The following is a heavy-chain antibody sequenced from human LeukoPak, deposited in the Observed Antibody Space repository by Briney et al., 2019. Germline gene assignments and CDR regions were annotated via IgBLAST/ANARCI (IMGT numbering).Heavy chain of an antibody. Sequence: PGGSLSLPVEASDFGFASYAMIGVRQAPGKGRKWASSISGGGSTTYYADSVKGWFTISRDNSKNTLCLQMSSLRAEDAAIYYCAKDIIGYYRPFDYWGQGTLVTVSS. CDR1: DFGFASYA. CDR2: ISGGGSTT. D-gene: IGHD3-22*01. V-gene: IGHV3-23*01. J-gene: IGHJ4*02. CDR3: AKDIIGYYRPFDY.